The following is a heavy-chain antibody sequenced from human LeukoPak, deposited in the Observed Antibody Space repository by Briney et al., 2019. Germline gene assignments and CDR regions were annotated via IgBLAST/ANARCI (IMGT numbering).Heavy chain of an antibody. J-gene: IGHJ6*03. CDR3: TTDATAAILEYYYMDV. D-gene: IGHD1-1*01. V-gene: IGHV3-15*01. Sequence: GGSLRLSCAASGFTFSNAWMSWVRQAPGKGLEWVGRIKSKTDGGTTDYAAPVKGRFTISRDDSKNTLYLQMNRLKTEDTAVYYCTTDATAAILEYYYMDVWGKGTTVTVSS. CDR2: IKSKTDGGTT. CDR1: GFTFSNAW.